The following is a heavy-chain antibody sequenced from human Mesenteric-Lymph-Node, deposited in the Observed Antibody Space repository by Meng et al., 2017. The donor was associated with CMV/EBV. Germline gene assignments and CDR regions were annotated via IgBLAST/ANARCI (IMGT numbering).Heavy chain of an antibody. J-gene: IGHJ4*02. CDR2: FYSGGNP. V-gene: IGHV3-66*02. CDR1: GFTVSSSH. Sequence: GESLKISCAASGFTVSSSHMSWVRQVPGKGLEWVSVFYSGGNPHYADSVKGRFTTSRDNSKNTLDLQMNNLRTDDTAVYYCAKSSSSTSSAGYSWGRGTLVTVSS. D-gene: IGHD2-2*01. CDR3: AKSSSSTSSAGYS.